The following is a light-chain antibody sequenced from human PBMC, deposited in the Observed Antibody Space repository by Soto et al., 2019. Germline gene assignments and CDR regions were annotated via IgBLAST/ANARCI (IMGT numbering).Light chain of an antibody. CDR1: QSINSY. CDR2: AAS. J-gene: IGKJ2*01. V-gene: IGKV1-39*01. Sequence: DIQMTQSPSSLSASVGDRVTITCRASQSINSYLNWYQQKPGKAPKLLIYAASSLQSGVPSRFSGSGSGTDFTLTISSLQHEHFATYYCQQSYSTPYTFGQGTKVDIK. CDR3: QQSYSTPYT.